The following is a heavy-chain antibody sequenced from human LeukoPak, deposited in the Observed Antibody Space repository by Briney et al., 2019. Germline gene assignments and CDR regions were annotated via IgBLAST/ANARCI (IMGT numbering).Heavy chain of an antibody. D-gene: IGHD3-22*01. J-gene: IGHJ4*02. CDR1: GFTFSNYW. Sequence: GGSLRLSCAASGFTFSNYWMTWVRQAPGKGLGWVANIKQDGSEKYYVDSVKGRFTISRDNAKNSLYLQMNSLRAEDTAVYYCARVGYDSPFDYWGQGTLVTVSS. V-gene: IGHV3-7*04. CDR2: IKQDGSEK. CDR3: ARVGYDSPFDY.